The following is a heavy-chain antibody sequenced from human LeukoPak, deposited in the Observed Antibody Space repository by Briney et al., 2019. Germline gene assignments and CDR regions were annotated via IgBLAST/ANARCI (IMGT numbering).Heavy chain of an antibody. J-gene: IGHJ5*02. Sequence: ASVKVSCKASGYTFTSYGINWVRQAPGQGLEWMGWISTYNGNTNYAQKLQGRVTMTTDTSTSTAYMELRSLRSDDTAVYYCARVKKAAAGTGNYNWWFDPWGQGTLVTVSS. D-gene: IGHD6-13*01. CDR3: ARVKKAAAGTGNYNWWFDP. CDR2: ISTYNGNT. CDR1: GYTFTSYG. V-gene: IGHV1-18*01.